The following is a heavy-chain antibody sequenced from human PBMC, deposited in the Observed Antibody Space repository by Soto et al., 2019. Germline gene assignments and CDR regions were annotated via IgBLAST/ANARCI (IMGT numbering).Heavy chain of an antibody. CDR1: GFTFSDYW. Sequence: EVQLVESGGGLVQPGGSLRLSCVASGFTFSDYWMNWVRQGPGKGLEWVANIEQDGSEVNYVDSVKGRFTISRDNAKNPLHLEMNNLRAEDTAMYYCVRSSGWTGDYWGQGILVTVSS. CDR3: VRSSGWTGDY. D-gene: IGHD3-10*01. J-gene: IGHJ4*02. CDR2: IEQDGSEV. V-gene: IGHV3-7*04.